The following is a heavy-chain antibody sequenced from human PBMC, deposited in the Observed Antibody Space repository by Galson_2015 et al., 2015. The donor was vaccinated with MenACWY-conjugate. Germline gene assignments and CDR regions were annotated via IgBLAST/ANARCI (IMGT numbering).Heavy chain of an antibody. V-gene: IGHV6-1*01. CDR3: ASGGNYWFAFDI. CDR2: TYYRSEWHY. D-gene: IGHD1-26*01. J-gene: IGHJ3*02. Sequence: CAISGDSVSRHGAAWSWIRQSPSRGLEWLGRTYYRSEWHYDYAVSVKSRIIIRPDTSKNQISLQLNSVTPVDMAVYFCASGGNYWFAFDIWGQWTMVSVSS. CDR1: GDSVSRHGAA.